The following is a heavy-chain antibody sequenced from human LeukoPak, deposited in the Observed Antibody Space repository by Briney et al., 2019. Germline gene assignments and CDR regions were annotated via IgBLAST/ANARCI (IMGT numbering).Heavy chain of an antibody. CDR1: DDSITMYY. V-gene: IGHV4-59*01. Sequence: SETLSLTCSVSDDSITMYYWTWIRQPPGKGLEWIGYVDHTGSTNFNPSLNGRVSISRDTTKNLFSLRLRSVTAADTAVYFCARGRVSSSTWYSTYYYYFYMDVWGKGTTVTVFS. J-gene: IGHJ6*03. CDR2: VDHTGST. CDR3: ARGRVSSSTWYSTYYYYFYMDV. D-gene: IGHD1-1*01.